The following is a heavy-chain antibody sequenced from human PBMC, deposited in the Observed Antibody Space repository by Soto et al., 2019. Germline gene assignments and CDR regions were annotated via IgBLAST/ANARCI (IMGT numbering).Heavy chain of an antibody. CDR2: INHSGST. Sequence: SETLSLTCAVYGGSFSGYYWSWIRQPPGKGLEWIGEINHSGSTNYNPSLKSRVTISVDTSKNQFSLKLSSVTAADTAVYYCAREGHDFWSGYYIPYYLDYWGQGTLVTVSS. J-gene: IGHJ4*02. CDR1: GGSFSGYY. D-gene: IGHD3-3*01. V-gene: IGHV4-34*01. CDR3: AREGHDFWSGYYIPYYLDY.